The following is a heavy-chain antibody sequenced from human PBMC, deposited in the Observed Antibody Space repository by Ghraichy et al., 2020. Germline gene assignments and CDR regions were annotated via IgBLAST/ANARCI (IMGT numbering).Heavy chain of an antibody. J-gene: IGHJ6*02. Sequence: GGSLRLSCVGSGFTFSGYSMTWVRQSPGKGLEWVSYITSSSRTIFYADSVKGRFTISRDNAQNSLYLQMNSLRDEDTAEYFCARGSKVVRFYYYDGMDVWGQGTTVTVAS. CDR3: ARGSKVVRFYYYDGMDV. D-gene: IGHD4-23*01. CDR2: ITSSSRTI. V-gene: IGHV3-48*02. CDR1: GFTFSGYS.